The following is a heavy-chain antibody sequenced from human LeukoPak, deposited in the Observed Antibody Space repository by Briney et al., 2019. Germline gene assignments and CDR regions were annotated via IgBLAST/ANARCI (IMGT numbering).Heavy chain of an antibody. Sequence: SETLSLTCTVSGGSISSSSYYWGSIRQPPGKGLEWIGSIYYSGSTYYNPSLKSRVTISVDTSKNQFSLKLSSVTAADTAVYYCAREKDRSSSPFDYWGQGTLVSVSS. CDR2: IYYSGST. J-gene: IGHJ4*02. V-gene: IGHV4-39*07. CDR1: GGSISSSSYY. CDR3: AREKDRSSSPFDY. D-gene: IGHD6-6*01.